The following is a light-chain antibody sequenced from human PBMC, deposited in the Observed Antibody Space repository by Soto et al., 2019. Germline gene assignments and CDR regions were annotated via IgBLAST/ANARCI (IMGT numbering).Light chain of an antibody. CDR2: GAS. CDR3: QQYGSSPPT. J-gene: IGKJ1*01. CDR1: QSVSSNY. Sequence: EMVVAQSPGTLSLSPGERATLSCRASQSVSSNYLAWYRRKPGQAPRLLIYGASYRATDIPGRFSGSGSGTDFTLTITRLEPEDFAVYYCQQYGSSPPTFGPGTKVDIK. V-gene: IGKV3-20*01.